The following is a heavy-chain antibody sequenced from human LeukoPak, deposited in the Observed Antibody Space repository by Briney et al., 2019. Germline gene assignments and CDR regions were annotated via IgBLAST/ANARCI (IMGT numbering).Heavy chain of an antibody. CDR2: IYYTGST. V-gene: IGHV4-59*02. J-gene: IGHJ4*02. CDR1: GGSVNSYY. CDR3: ARTYRYDFWSGYYH. D-gene: IGHD3-3*01. Sequence: SETLSLTGTVSGGSVNSYYWSWIRQPPGKGLEWIGYIYYTGSTNYNPSLKSRVIISVDTSKNQFSLKLSSVTAADTAVYYCARTYRYDFWSGYYHWGQGTPVTVSS.